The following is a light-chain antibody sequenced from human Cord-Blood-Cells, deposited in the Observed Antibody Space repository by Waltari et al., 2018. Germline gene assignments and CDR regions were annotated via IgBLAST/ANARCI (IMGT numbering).Light chain of an antibody. CDR1: QSVSSSY. Sequence: EIVLTQSPGTLSLSPGERATLSCRASQSVSSSYLAWYQQKPGPAPRLLIYGASSRATGIPDRFSGSGSGTDCTLTISRLEPEDFAVYYCQQYGSSPMYSFGQGTKLEIK. J-gene: IGKJ2*03. V-gene: IGKV3-20*01. CDR3: QQYGSSPMYS. CDR2: GAS.